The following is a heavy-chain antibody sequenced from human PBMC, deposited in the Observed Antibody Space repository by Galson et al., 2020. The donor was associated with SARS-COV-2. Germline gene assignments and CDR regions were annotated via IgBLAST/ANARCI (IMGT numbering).Heavy chain of an antibody. V-gene: IGHV3-21*01. J-gene: IGHJ3*02. CDR1: GFTFSSYS. Sequence: GGSLRLSCAASGFTFSSYSMNWVRQAPGKGLEWVSSISSSSSYIYYADSVKGRFTISRDNAKNSLYLQMNSLRAEDTAVYYCAREFSYSGSYSTYQTNAFDIWGQGTMVTVSS. CDR3: AREFSYSGSYSTYQTNAFDI. D-gene: IGHD1-26*01. CDR2: ISSSSSYI.